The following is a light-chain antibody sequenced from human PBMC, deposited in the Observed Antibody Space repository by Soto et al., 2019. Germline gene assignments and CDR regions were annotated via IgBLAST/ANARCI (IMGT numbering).Light chain of an antibody. CDR1: QSVSNNY. Sequence: EIVLTQSPGTLSLSPGERATLSCRASQSVSNNYLAWYQQKPGQAPRLLIYGASNRATGIPDRFSGSGSGTDFTLTISRLEPQDFAVYYCQTYGSSGTFGQGTKADIK. J-gene: IGKJ1*01. V-gene: IGKV3-20*01. CDR3: QTYGSSGT. CDR2: GAS.